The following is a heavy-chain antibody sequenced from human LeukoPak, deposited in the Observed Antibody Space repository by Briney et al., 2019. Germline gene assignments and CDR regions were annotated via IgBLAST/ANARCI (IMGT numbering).Heavy chain of an antibody. D-gene: IGHD3-3*01. CDR2: ISWNSGRI. CDR3: AKDRDITIFGVVSLFDY. J-gene: IGHJ4*02. CDR1: GFTFDDYA. V-gene: IGHV3-9*01. Sequence: GGSLRLSCAASGFTFDDYAMHWVRQAPGKGLEWVSGISWNSGRIGYADSVKGRFTISRDNAKNSLYLQMNSLRAEDTAVCYCAKDRDITIFGVVSLFDYWGQGTLVTVSS.